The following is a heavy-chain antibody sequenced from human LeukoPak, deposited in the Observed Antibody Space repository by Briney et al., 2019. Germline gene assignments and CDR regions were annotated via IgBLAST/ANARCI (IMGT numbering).Heavy chain of an antibody. CDR1: GGSFSGYY. CDR3: ARGSRPSDY. Sequence: TLSLTCAVYGGSFSGYYWSWIRQPPGQGLEWIGEINHSGSTNYNPSLKSRVTISVDTSKNQFSLKLSSVTAADTAVYYCARGSRPSDYWGQGTLVTVSS. CDR2: INHSGST. J-gene: IGHJ4*02. V-gene: IGHV4-34*01.